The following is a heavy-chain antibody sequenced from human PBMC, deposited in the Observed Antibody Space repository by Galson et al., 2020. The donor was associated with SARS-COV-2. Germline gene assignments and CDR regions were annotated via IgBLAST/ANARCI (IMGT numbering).Heavy chain of an antibody. Sequence: GALRLSCEVSGFTFNDFWMSWFRQAPGKGLEWVANIKGDGSETNYADFVKGRFSISRDNAANSLYLQMNSLRVEDSAVYYCSREGWQGGYWGQGTRVTVSS. V-gene: IGHV3-7*01. CDR3: SREGWQGGY. D-gene: IGHD6-19*01. CDR1: GFTFNDFW. J-gene: IGHJ4*02. CDR2: IKGDGSET.